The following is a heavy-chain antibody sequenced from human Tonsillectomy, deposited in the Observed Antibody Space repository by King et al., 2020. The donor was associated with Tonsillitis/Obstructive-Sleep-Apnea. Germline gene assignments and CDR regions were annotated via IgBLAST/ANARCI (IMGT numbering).Heavy chain of an antibody. V-gene: IGHV4-34*01. Sequence: VQLQQWGAGLLKPSETLSLTCAVYGGSFSGYYWSWIRQPPGKGLEWIGEINHSGSTNYNPSLKSRVTISVDTSKNQFSLKLSSVTAADTAVYYCAREYCSSTSCYAGDYWGQGTLVTVSS. J-gene: IGHJ4*02. D-gene: IGHD2-2*01. CDR3: AREYCSSTSCYAGDY. CDR1: GGSFSGYY. CDR2: INHSGST.